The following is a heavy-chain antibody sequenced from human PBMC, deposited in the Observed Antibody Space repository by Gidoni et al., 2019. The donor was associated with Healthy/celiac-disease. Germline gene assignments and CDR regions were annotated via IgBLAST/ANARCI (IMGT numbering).Heavy chain of an antibody. D-gene: IGHD3-3*01. CDR3: AGNPTYYDFWSGYSGFYYYGMDV. V-gene: IGHV1-69*01. CDR2: IIPIFGTA. Sequence: QVQLVQSGAEVKKPGSSVKVSCKASGGTFSSYAISWVRQAPGQGLAWMGGIIPIFGTANYAQKFQGRVTITADESTSTAYMELSSLRSEDTAVYYCAGNPTYYDFWSGYSGFYYYGMDVWGQGTTVTVSS. CDR1: GGTFSSYA. J-gene: IGHJ6*02.